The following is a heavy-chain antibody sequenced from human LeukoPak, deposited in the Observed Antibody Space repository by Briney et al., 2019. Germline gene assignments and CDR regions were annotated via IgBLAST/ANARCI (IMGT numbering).Heavy chain of an antibody. J-gene: IGHJ3*02. D-gene: IGHD3-22*01. CDR2: IYPGDSDT. Sequence: GESLKISCKGSGNSFTSYWIGWVRQVPGKGLEWMGIIYPGDSDTRYSPSFQGQVTISADKSISTAYLQWGSLKASDTAMYYCTRGYDGSGYGDAFDIWGQGTTVTVSS. CDR1: GNSFTSYW. CDR3: TRGYDGSGYGDAFDI. V-gene: IGHV5-51*01.